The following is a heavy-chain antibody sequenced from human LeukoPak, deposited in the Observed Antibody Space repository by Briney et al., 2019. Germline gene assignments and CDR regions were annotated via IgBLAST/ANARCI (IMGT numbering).Heavy chain of an antibody. CDR1: GGSISSYY. CDR3: ARTDLVFGVVTYFGY. Sequence: PSETLSLTCTVSGGSISSYYWSWIRQPPGKGLEWIGYIYYSGSTNYNPSLKSRVTISVDTSKNQFSLKLSSVTAADTAVYYCARTDLVFGVVTYFGYWGQGTLVTVSS. J-gene: IGHJ4*02. CDR2: IYYSGST. D-gene: IGHD3-3*01. V-gene: IGHV4-59*01.